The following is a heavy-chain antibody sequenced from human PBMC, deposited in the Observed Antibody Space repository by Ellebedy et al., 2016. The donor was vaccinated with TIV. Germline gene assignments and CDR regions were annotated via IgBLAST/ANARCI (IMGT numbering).Heavy chain of an antibody. CDR3: AREGWGETVRGY. J-gene: IGHJ4*02. V-gene: IGHV3-48*04. Sequence: LSLTCAASGLTLSTSSMNWVRQSPGKGLEWLSYISASGATIYYADAVKGRFTISSDNPRDLLYLQMSSLRAEDMAIYYCAREGWGETVRGYWGQGTQVTVSS. CDR2: ISASGATI. CDR1: GLTLSTSS. D-gene: IGHD3-10*01.